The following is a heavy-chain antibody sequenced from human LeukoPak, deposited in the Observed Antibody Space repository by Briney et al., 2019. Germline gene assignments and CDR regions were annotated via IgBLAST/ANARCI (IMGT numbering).Heavy chain of an antibody. CDR3: ASAGTLAAAGLFFDY. CDR1: GFSFRTYS. Sequence: GGSLRLSCAASGFSFRTYSMNWVRQAPGKGLEWVSSISSSSSYIYYADSVKGRFTISRDNAKNSLYLQMNSLRAEDTAVYYCASAGTLAAAGLFFDYWGQGTLVTVSS. D-gene: IGHD6-13*01. J-gene: IGHJ4*02. V-gene: IGHV3-21*01. CDR2: ISSSSSYI.